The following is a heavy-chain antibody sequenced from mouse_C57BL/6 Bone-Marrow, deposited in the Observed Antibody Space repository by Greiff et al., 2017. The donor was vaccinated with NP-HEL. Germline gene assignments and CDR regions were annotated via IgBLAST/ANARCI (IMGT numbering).Heavy chain of an antibody. D-gene: IGHD2-12*01. CDR3: AREYSEPFAY. CDR2: ISDGGSYT. J-gene: IGHJ3*01. CDR1: GFTFSSYA. V-gene: IGHV5-4*01. Sequence: EVQGVESGGGLVKPGGSLKLSCAASGFTFSSYAMSWVRQTPEKRLEWVATISDGGSYTYYPDNVKGRFTISRDNAKNNLYLQMSHLKSEDTAMYYCAREYSEPFAYWGQGTLVTVSA.